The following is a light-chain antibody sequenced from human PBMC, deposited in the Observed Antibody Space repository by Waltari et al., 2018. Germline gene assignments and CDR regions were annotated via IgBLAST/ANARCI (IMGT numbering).Light chain of an antibody. CDR3: QMWVNSGV. Sequence: SYELTQPPSVSVSPGQTASITCSGDNLGDEYVCWYQQKSGQSPLLVIYQNTKRPSGIPERFFGSNSGNTATLTISGTQAMDEADYYCQMWVNSGVFGGGTKLTVL. V-gene: IGLV3-1*01. J-gene: IGLJ2*01. CDR2: QNT. CDR1: NLGDEY.